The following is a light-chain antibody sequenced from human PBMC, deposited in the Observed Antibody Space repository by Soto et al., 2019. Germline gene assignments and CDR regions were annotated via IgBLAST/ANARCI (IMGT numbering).Light chain of an antibody. J-gene: IGLJ1*01. V-gene: IGLV2-14*01. CDR3: SSYTTIATFV. CDR1: SSDVGGYNY. Sequence: QSALTQPASVSGSPGQSITISCTGTSSDVGGYNYVSWYQHHPGKAPKLMIYDVINRPSGVSDRFSGSKSGNTASLTISWLQAEDEADYYCSSYTTIATFVFGTGTKLSVL. CDR2: DVI.